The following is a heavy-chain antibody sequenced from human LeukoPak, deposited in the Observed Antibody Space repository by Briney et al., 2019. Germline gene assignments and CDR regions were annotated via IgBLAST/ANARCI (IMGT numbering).Heavy chain of an antibody. Sequence: SVKVSCKASGGTFSSYAISWVRQAPGQGLEWMGGIIPIFGTANYAQKFQGRVTITADESTSTAYMELSSLRSEDTAVYYCARAERIAVAGTDAFDIWGQGTMVIVSS. CDR2: IIPIFGTA. J-gene: IGHJ3*02. CDR1: GGTFSSYA. V-gene: IGHV1-69*13. CDR3: ARAERIAVAGTDAFDI. D-gene: IGHD6-19*01.